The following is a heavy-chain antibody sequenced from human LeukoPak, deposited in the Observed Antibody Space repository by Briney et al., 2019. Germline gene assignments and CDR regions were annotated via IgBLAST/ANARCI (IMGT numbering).Heavy chain of an antibody. CDR3: ARKRLLWFGELSYWYFDL. CDR2: IYYSGST. CDR1: GGSISSGDYY. D-gene: IGHD3-10*01. J-gene: IGHJ2*01. Sequence: SQTLSLTCTVSGGSISSGDYYWSWIRQPPGKGLEWIGYIYYSGSTYYNPPLKSRVTISVDTSKNQFSLKLSSVTAADTAVYYCARKRLLWFGELSYWYFDLWGRGTLVTVSS. V-gene: IGHV4-30-4*01.